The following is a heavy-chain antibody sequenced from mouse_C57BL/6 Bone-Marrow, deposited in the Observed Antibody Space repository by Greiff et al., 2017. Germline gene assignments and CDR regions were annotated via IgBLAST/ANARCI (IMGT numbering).Heavy chain of an antibody. V-gene: IGHV1-15*01. J-gene: IGHJ3*01. Sequence: VQLMESGAELVLPGASVTLSCKASGYTFTDYEMHWVKQTPVHGLEWIGAIDPETGGTAYNQKFKGKAILTADKSSSTAYMELRSLTSEDSAVYYCTSYYDDEAWFANRGEGALDTVS. CDR2: IDPETGGT. D-gene: IGHD2-4*01. CDR3: TSYYDDEAWFAN. CDR1: GYTFTDYE.